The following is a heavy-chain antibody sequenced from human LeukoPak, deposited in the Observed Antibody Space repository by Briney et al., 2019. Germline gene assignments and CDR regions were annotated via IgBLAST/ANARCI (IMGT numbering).Heavy chain of an antibody. D-gene: IGHD3-9*01. V-gene: IGHV3-7*01. CDR1: GFTFSSYW. CDR3: ARDEIYYDILTGYRHLDY. Sequence: GGSLRLSCEASGFTFSSYWMSWVRQAPGKGLEWVANIKQDGSEKKYLDSVKGRFTISRDNAKNTMYLQMNSLRAEDTAVYYCARDEIYYDILTGYRHLDYWGEGTLVTVFS. J-gene: IGHJ4*02. CDR2: IKQDGSEK.